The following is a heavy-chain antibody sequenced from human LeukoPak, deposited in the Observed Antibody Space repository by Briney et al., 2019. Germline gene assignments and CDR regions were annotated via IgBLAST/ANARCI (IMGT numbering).Heavy chain of an antibody. CDR3: AKDNYGGVYAS. D-gene: IGHD3-16*01. CDR2: ISDVVAHT. V-gene: IGHV3-23*01. CDR1: EFIFRNFG. Sequence: PGESLRLSCAASEFIFRNFGMSWIRQAPGQGLEWVSHISDVVAHTWYADSVKGRFIISRDNSNNRVFLQMNSLRPEDTALYYCAKDNYGGVYASWGQGTLVTVSS. J-gene: IGHJ5*02.